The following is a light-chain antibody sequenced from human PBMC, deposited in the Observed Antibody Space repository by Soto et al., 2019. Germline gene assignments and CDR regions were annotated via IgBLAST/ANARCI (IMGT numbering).Light chain of an antibody. CDR3: QQYSRSPRT. V-gene: IGKV3-20*01. CDR2: GAF. J-gene: IGKJ2*01. CDR1: QSVSSNY. Sequence: EIVLTQSPGTLSLSPGERATLSCRTSQSVSSNYLAWYQQKPGQAPRLLIYGAFNRATGIPGRFSGSGSETDFTLTISRLEPEDFAVYYCQQYSRSPRTFGQGTKLEIK.